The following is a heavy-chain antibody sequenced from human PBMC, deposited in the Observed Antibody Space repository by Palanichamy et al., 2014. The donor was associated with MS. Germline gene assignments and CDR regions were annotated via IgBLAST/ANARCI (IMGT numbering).Heavy chain of an antibody. CDR2: IYYNGYT. Sequence: QVQLQESGPRLVKPSQTLSLTCTVSGGPLGDENYDWNWIRQAPGKGLEWIGLIYYNGYTAYNPSLGSRVTMSADMSKGQFSLTLNSVTGADTAVYFCARGRWFRSAYFDSWGQGTLVTVSS. CDR3: ARGRWFRSAYFDS. CDR1: GGPLGDENYD. D-gene: IGHD4-23*01. V-gene: IGHV4-30-4*01. J-gene: IGHJ4*02.